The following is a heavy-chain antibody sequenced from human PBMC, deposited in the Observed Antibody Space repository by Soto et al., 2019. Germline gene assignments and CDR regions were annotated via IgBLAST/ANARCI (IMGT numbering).Heavy chain of an antibody. J-gene: IGHJ5*02. D-gene: IGHD2-15*01. CDR1: GGSFSGYY. CDR3: ARNGNRYCSGGSCYSGDWFDP. V-gene: IGHV4-34*01. Sequence: QVQLQQWGAGLLKPSETLSLTCAVYGGSFSGYYWSWIRQPPGKGLEWIGEINHSGSTNYNPSLKSRVTISVDTSKNQFSLKLSSVTAADTAVYYCARNGNRYCSGGSCYSGDWFDPWGQGTLVTVSS. CDR2: INHSGST.